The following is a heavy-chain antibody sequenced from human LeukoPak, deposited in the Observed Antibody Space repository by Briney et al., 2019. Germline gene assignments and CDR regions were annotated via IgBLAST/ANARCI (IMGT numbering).Heavy chain of an antibody. Sequence: SQTLSLTCTVSGGSISSGSYYWSWIRQPAGKGLEWIGRIYTSGSTNYNPSLKSRVTISVDTSKNQFSLKLSSVTAADTAVYYCARNHYSGYDPYYYYGMDVWGQGTTVTVSS. V-gene: IGHV4-61*02. CDR2: IYTSGST. D-gene: IGHD5-12*01. CDR3: ARNHYSGYDPYYYYGMDV. CDR1: GGSISSGSYY. J-gene: IGHJ6*02.